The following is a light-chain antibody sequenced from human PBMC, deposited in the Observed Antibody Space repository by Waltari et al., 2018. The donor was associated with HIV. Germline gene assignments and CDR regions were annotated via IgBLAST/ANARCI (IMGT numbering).Light chain of an antibody. J-gene: IGLJ2*01. CDR2: EVN. Sequence: QSALTQPPSAYGSPGQSVTIPCTGNSSTIGDSEYVSWYQQHPGKAPKLIISEVNNRASGVPDRFSGSKSGNTASLTVSGLQAEDEADYYCSSDVPTKNFCVLFGGGTKLTVL. CDR3: SSDVPTKNFCVL. V-gene: IGLV2-8*01. CDR1: SSTIGDSEY.